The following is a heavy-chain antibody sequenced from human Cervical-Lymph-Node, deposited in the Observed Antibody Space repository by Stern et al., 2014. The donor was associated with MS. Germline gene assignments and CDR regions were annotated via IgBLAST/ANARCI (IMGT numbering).Heavy chain of an antibody. Sequence: EVQLVESGGGVIQPGGSLRLSCTASGFTVSRDYMTWVRQAPGKGLELVSLITNVGSTFYTDSVKGRFPISRDDSKNTVYLHMTSLRAEDTAMYYCARDTSSPERSDWWGQGTLVTVSS. J-gene: IGHJ4*02. V-gene: IGHV3-53*01. CDR1: GFTVSRDY. CDR3: ARDTSSPERSDW. CDR2: ITNVGST. D-gene: IGHD1-1*01.